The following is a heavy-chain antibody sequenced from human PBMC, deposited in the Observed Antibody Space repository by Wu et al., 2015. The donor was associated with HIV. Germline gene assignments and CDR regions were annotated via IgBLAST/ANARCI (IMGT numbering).Heavy chain of an antibody. V-gene: IGHV1-69*05. J-gene: IGHJ4*02. Sequence: QVQLVQSGPEVKKPGSSVKVSCQTLGGTFATYAITWVRQVPGQGLEWMGGVLPIINSANYAKKFQGRITITTDESTSTAYMELSSLTSEDTAVYYCARRRTVAGAPFDYVGPGNAGHRLL. CDR3: ARRRTVAGAPFDY. CDR2: VLPIINSA. CDR1: GGTFATYA. D-gene: IGHD6-19*01.